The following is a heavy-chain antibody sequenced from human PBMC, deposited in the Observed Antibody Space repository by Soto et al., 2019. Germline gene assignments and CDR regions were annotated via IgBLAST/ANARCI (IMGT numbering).Heavy chain of an antibody. CDR1: GGSINGNNYS. J-gene: IGHJ6*02. Sequence: LQEPGPGLVKPSETLSLTCSISGGSINGNNYSWGWIRQPPGRGLEWIGNTYSSGGAYYDPSFKSRASISVDTSKSQVFLKLTSVTAADTAIYYCARTRGSAVYFYFYGLDVWGHGTTVTVSS. V-gene: IGHV4-39*07. CDR2: TYSSGGA. D-gene: IGHD3-10*01. CDR3: ARTRGSAVYFYFYGLDV.